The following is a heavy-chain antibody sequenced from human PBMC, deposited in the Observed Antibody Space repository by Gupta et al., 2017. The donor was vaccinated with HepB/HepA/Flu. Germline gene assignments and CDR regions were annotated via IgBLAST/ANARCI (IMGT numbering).Heavy chain of an antibody. D-gene: IGHD1-1*01. Sequence: QVQLRESGPGVVRPSETVSLSCSISDDSGQKNFWGWVRQSPGKGLEWLGYFERDHGRPLYTPSLRSRLNIVFEGTRRHLTLTLTSVTATDTAMYYCVGLYWNPSRRLDYWGQGTMLYVSS. V-gene: IGHV4-59*08. CDR2: FERDHGRP. CDR3: VGLYWNPSRRLDY. J-gene: IGHJ4*02. CDR1: DDSGQKNF.